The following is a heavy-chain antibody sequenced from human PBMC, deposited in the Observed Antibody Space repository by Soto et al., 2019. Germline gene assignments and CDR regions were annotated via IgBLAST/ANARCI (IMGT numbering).Heavy chain of an antibody. D-gene: IGHD3-10*01. CDR2: IYSGGST. J-gene: IGHJ6*03. V-gene: IGHV3-53*01. CDR3: ARDREVTMVRGVIYYYMDV. Sequence: GGSLRLSCAASGFTVSSNYMSWVRQAPGKGLEWVSVIYSGGSTYYADSVKGRFTISRDNSKNTLYLQMNSLRAEDTAVYYCARDREVTMVRGVIYYYMDVWGKGTTVTVSS. CDR1: GFTVSSNY.